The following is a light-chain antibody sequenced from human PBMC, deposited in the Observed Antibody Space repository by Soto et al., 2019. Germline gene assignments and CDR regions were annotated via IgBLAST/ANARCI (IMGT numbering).Light chain of an antibody. Sequence: QSALTQPASVSGSPGQSITISCTGTSSDVGAYNYVSWYQQHPGKAPKLMIYEVSNRPSGVSNRFSGSKSDNTASLTISGLQAEDEADYYCSSYTGSSILFGGGTKVTVL. CDR1: SSDVGAYNY. V-gene: IGLV2-14*01. CDR3: SSYTGSSIL. CDR2: EVS. J-gene: IGLJ2*01.